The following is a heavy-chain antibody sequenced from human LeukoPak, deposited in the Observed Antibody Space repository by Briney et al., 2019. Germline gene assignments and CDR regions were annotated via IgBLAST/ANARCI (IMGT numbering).Heavy chain of an antibody. J-gene: IGHJ4*02. Sequence: VASVTVSCKDSGYSFTNYGISWVRQAPGQGLEWMGWISAYKGNTNYPQKLQGRVTMTSDTSTSTAYMELRSLRSDDTAVYYCARVSAEWFGESNYWGQGTLVTVSS. CDR3: ARVSAEWFGESNY. D-gene: IGHD3-10*01. CDR2: ISAYKGNT. CDR1: GYSFTNYG. V-gene: IGHV1-18*04.